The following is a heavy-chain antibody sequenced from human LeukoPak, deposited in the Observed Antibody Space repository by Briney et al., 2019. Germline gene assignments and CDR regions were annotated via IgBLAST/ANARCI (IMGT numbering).Heavy chain of an antibody. CDR1: GFTFDDYA. J-gene: IGHJ5*02. CDR3: AKHRGSGSSSNWFDP. D-gene: IGHD6-6*01. V-gene: IGHV3-9*01. CDR2: ISWNSGSI. Sequence: GRSLRLSCAASGFTFDDYAMHWVRRAPGKGLEWVSGISWNSGSIGYADSVKGRFTISRDYAKSSLYLQMNSLRAEDTAVYYCAKHRGSGSSSNWFDPWGQGTLVTVSS.